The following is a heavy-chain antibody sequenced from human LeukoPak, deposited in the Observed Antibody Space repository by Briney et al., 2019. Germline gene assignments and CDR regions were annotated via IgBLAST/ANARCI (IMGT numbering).Heavy chain of an antibody. CDR2: MNPNTGKS. D-gene: IGHD2-2*01. Sequence: ASVTVSCKASGYTFANYDINWVRQAAGQGLEWVAWMNPNTGKSGFAQRFQGRITMTRDTSIDTAYMELSSLGAEDTAVYYCARKSCTSTSCLHPWGQGTLVTVSS. V-gene: IGHV1-8*01. J-gene: IGHJ5*02. CDR3: ARKSCTSTSCLHP. CDR1: GYTFANYD.